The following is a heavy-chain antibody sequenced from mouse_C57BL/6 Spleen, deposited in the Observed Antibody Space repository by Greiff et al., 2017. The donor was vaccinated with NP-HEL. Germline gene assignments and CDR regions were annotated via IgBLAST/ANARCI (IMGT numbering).Heavy chain of an antibody. V-gene: IGHV1-81*01. Sequence: VQLVESGAELARPGASVKLSCKASGYTFTSYGISWVKQRTGQGLEWIGEIYPRSGNTYYNEKFKGKATLTADKSSSTAYMELRSLTSEDSAVCFCARYSKFAMDYWGQGTSVTVSS. CDR2: IYPRSGNT. J-gene: IGHJ4*01. D-gene: IGHD2-5*01. CDR1: GYTFTSYG. CDR3: ARYSKFAMDY.